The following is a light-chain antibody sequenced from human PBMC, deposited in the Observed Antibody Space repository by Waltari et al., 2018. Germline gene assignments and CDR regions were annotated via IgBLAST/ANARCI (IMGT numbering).Light chain of an antibody. J-gene: IGLJ2*01. V-gene: IGLV2-11*01. CDR1: PRAVGGYTY. CDR3: CSYAGKYTSV. CDR2: NVD. Sequence: QSALTQPRSVSGSPGHSVPFSCTGTPRAVGGYTYVSWYQQHPGKVPKLIIYNVDQRPSGVPDRFSGSKSGNTASLTISGLQAEDEADYYCCSYAGKYTSVFGGGTKLTVL.